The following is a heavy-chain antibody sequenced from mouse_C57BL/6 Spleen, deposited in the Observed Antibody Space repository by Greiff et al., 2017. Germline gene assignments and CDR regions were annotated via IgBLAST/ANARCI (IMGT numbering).Heavy chain of an antibody. CDR1: GFTFSSYA. CDR3: ARSLSYYAFDY. Sequence: EVQLVESGGGLVKPGGSLKLSCAASGFTFSSYAMSWVRQTPEKRLEWVATISDGGSYTYYPDNVKGRFTISRDNAKNNLYLQMSHLKSEDTAMYYCARSLSYYAFDYWGQGTTLTVSS. CDR2: ISDGGSYT. D-gene: IGHD1-1*02. J-gene: IGHJ2*01. V-gene: IGHV5-4*01.